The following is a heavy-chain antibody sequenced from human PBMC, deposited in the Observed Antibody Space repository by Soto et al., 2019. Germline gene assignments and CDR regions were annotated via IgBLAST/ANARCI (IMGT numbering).Heavy chain of an antibody. J-gene: IGHJ4*02. V-gene: IGHV4-31*02. D-gene: IGHD3-22*01. CDR3: ARAKRYYYDSSFFDY. Sequence: GSTYSNPSLKSRVTISVDTSKNQFSLKLSSVTAADTAVYYCARAKRYYYDSSFFDYWGQGTLVTVSS. CDR2: GST.